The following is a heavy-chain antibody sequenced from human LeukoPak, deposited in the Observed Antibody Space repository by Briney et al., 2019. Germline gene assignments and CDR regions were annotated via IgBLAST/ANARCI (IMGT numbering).Heavy chain of an antibody. D-gene: IGHD5-18*01. CDR2: IWYDGSNK. J-gene: IGHJ4*02. V-gene: IGHV3-33*01. Sequence: GGSLRLSCAASGFTLSSYGMHWVRQAPGKGLEWVAVIWYDGSNKYYADSVKGRFTISRDNSKNTLYLQMNSLRAEDTAVYYCARDRGTAMSYFDYWGQGTLVTVSS. CDR3: ARDRGTAMSYFDY. CDR1: GFTLSSYG.